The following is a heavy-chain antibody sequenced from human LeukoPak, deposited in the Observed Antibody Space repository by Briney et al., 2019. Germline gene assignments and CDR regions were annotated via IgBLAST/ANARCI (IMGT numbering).Heavy chain of an antibody. J-gene: IGHJ6*02. CDR2: MNPNSGNT. Sequence: ASVKVSCKASGYTFTSYDINWVRQATGQGLEWMGWMNPNSGNTGYAQKFQGRVSMTRNTSISTAYMELSSLRSEDTAVYYCAREAPKKNSSGWLGPYYYYGMDVWGQGTTVTVSS. D-gene: IGHD6-19*01. CDR1: GYTFTSYD. V-gene: IGHV1-8*01. CDR3: AREAPKKNSSGWLGPYYYYGMDV.